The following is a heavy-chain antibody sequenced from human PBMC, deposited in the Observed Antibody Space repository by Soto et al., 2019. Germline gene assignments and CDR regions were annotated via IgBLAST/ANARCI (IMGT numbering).Heavy chain of an antibody. CDR2: ISGSGGST. CDR1: GFTFSSYA. J-gene: IGHJ6*04. Sequence: EVQLLESGGGLVQPGGSLRLSCAASGFTFSSYAMSWVRQAPGKGLEWVSAISGSGGSTYYADSVKGRFTISRDNFKNTLYLQMNSLRAEDTAVYYCAKAVKLVSMAPMDVWGKGTTVTVSS. D-gene: IGHD6-6*01. CDR3: AKAVKLVSMAPMDV. V-gene: IGHV3-23*01.